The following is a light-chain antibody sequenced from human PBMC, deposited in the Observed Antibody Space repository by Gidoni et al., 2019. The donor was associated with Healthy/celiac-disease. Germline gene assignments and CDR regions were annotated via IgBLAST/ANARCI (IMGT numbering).Light chain of an antibody. CDR2: AAS. CDR1: QGISSY. Sequence: AIRMTQSPSSFSASTGDRVTITCRASQGISSYLAWYQQKPGKAPKLLIYAASTLQSGVPSRFSGSGSGTDFTLTISCLQSEDFATYYCQQYYSYPRGFTFXPXTKVDIK. CDR3: QQYYSYPRGFT. V-gene: IGKV1-8*01. J-gene: IGKJ3*01.